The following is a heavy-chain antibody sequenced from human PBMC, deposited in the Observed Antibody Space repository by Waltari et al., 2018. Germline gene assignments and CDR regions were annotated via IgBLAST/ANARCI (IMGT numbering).Heavy chain of an antibody. J-gene: IGHJ5*02. Sequence: EVQLLESGGGLVQPGGSLRPPWSASGFPFSSYDMSWVRQAPGKGLEWVSVIGSSGRNTYYADSVKGRFTISRDDSKNTLYLQMNSLRAEDTAVYYCAKGPAARTNWFDPWGQGTLVTVSS. D-gene: IGHD2-2*01. V-gene: IGHV3-23*01. CDR3: AKGPAARTNWFDP. CDR1: GFPFSSYD. CDR2: IGSSGRNT.